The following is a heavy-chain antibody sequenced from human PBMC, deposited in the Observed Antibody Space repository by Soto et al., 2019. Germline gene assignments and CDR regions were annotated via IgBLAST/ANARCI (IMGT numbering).Heavy chain of an antibody. J-gene: IGHJ5*02. Sequence: PGGSLRLSCAASGFTFSNAWMSWVRQAPGKGLEWVGRIKSKTDGGTTDYAAPVKGRFTISRDDSKNTLYLQMNSLKTEDTAVYYCTTDQTSIAARLAYWFDPWGKGTLVTVPS. V-gene: IGHV3-15*01. CDR1: GFTFSNAW. D-gene: IGHD6-6*01. CDR3: TTDQTSIAARLAYWFDP. CDR2: IKSKTDGGTT.